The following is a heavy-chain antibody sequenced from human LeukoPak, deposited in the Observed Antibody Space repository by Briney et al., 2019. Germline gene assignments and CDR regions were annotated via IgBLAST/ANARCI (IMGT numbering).Heavy chain of an antibody. CDR2: ISWNSGSI. J-gene: IGHJ6*03. CDR3: GYCSGGSCYSLYMDV. V-gene: IGHV3-9*01. D-gene: IGHD2-15*01. Sequence: GRSLRLSCAASGFTFDDYAMHWVRQAPGKGLEWVSGISWNSGSIGYADTVKGRFTISRDNAKNSLYLQMNSLRAEDTALYYCGYCSGGSCYSLYMDVWGKGTTVTVSS. CDR1: GFTFDDYA.